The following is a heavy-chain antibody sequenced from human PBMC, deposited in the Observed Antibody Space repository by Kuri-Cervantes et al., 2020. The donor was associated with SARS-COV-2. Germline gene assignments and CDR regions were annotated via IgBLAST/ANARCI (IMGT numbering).Heavy chain of an antibody. J-gene: IGHJ4*02. CDR1: GSTFSSYW. CDR3: ARDSPEDIVVVPAAMEPYYFDY. CDR2: IKQDGSEK. Sequence: GGSLRLSCAASGSTFSSYWMSWVRQAPGKGLEWVANIKQDGSEKYYVDSVKGRFTISRDNAKNSLYLQMNSLRAEDTAVYYCARDSPEDIVVVPAAMEPYYFDYRGQGTLVTVSS. D-gene: IGHD2-2*01. V-gene: IGHV3-7*01.